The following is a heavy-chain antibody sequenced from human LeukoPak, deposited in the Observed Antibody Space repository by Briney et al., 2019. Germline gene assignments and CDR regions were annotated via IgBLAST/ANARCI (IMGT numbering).Heavy chain of an antibody. J-gene: IGHJ4*02. Sequence: PGGSLRLSCVASGFSFSTYGMNWVRQAPGKGLEWISYIAGRFGPLIYYADSVKGRFAISRDNSKNTLYLQMNSLRVEDTALYYCAKEEFSSAWSRETDWGQGTLVTVSS. D-gene: IGHD6-19*01. CDR2: IAGRFGPLI. CDR1: GFSFSTYG. V-gene: IGHV3-23*01. CDR3: AKEEFSSAWSRETD.